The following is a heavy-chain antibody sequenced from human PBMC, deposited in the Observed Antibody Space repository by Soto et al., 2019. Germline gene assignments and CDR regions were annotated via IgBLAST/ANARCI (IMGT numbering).Heavy chain of an antibody. CDR1: GTSVTSGDFS. Sequence: PSETLSLTCTVSGTSVTSGDFSWAWIRQAPAKGLEWIGYMYHTGSSYYNPSLKSRITMSVDTSRNQFSLTLTSVTAADTALYYCARYLGPTPWFDPWGQGTLVTV. J-gene: IGHJ5*02. CDR3: ARYLGPTPWFDP. D-gene: IGHD2-15*01. CDR2: MYHTGSS. V-gene: IGHV4-30-2*01.